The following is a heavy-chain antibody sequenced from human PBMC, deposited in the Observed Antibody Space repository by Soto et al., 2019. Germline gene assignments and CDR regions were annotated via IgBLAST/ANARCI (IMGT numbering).Heavy chain of an antibody. CDR1: GGSFSGYY. Sequence: PSETLSLTCAVYGGSFSGYYWSWIRQPPGKGLEWIGEINHSGSTNYNPSLKSRVTISVDTSKNQFSLKLSSVTAADTAVYYCARNAAASFDSWGQGTLVTVSS. D-gene: IGHD6-25*01. J-gene: IGHJ4*02. V-gene: IGHV4-34*01. CDR3: ARNAAASFDS. CDR2: INHSGST.